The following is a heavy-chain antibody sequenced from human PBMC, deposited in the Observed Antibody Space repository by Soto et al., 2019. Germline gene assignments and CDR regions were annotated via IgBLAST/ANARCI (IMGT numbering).Heavy chain of an antibody. J-gene: IGHJ4*02. Sequence: PGGSLRLSCTASGFTLSSYAMNCVRQAPGKGREWLSAISGGGDASHYADSVKGRFTISRGNSKNTLFVHMSSLRAEDTAVYYWAKRPTDFSSGYWPPEYWVQGTLVAVAS. V-gene: IGHV3-23*01. CDR2: ISGGGDAS. D-gene: IGHD3-3*01. CDR1: GFTLSSYA. CDR3: AKRPTDFSSGYWPPEY.